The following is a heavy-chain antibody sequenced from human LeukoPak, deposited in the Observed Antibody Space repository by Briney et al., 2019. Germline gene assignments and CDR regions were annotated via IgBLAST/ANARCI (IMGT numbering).Heavy chain of an antibody. CDR1: GYSISSGYY. J-gene: IGHJ5*02. D-gene: IGHD6-19*01. CDR3: ARDRIAVADPPNWFDP. V-gene: IGHV4-38-2*02. CDR2: IYHSGRT. Sequence: SETLSLTCPVSGYSISSGYYWGWIRQPPGKGLEWIGSIYHSGRTYYNPSLKSRVTISLDTSKNQFSLKLSSVTAADTAVYYCARDRIAVADPPNWFDPWGQGTLVTVSS.